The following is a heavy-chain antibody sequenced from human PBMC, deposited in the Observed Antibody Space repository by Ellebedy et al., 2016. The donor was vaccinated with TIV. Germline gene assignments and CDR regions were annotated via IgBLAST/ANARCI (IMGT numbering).Heavy chain of an antibody. J-gene: IGHJ4*02. CDR3: ARDLIPPSFYGSGVPDGYFDY. CDR2: ISSSNSYI. Sequence: GESLKISCAASGFTFSTYSMNWVRQAPGKGLEWVSSISSSNSYINYADSVKGRFTISRDNANSSLFLQMNSLRAEDTAVYYCARDLIPPSFYGSGVPDGYFDYWGQGTLVTVSS. D-gene: IGHD3-10*01. V-gene: IGHV3-21*01. CDR1: GFTFSTYS.